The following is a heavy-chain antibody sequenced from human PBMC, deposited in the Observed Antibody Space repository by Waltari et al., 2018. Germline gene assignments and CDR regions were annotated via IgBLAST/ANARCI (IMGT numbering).Heavy chain of an antibody. CDR2: ISNSGST. CDR3: ARIRYSGNYYYFDD. J-gene: IGHJ4*02. CDR1: RVSISSSY. Sequence: QVQLQESGPGLVKPSETLSLTCPVSRVSISSSYWRWNRQPPGKGLEWIGYISNSGSTSHNPSLKSRVTISVDTPKNQFSLKVTSVTAADTAVYYCARIRYSGNYYYFDDWGQGTLVTVSS. V-gene: IGHV4-59*01. D-gene: IGHD1-26*01.